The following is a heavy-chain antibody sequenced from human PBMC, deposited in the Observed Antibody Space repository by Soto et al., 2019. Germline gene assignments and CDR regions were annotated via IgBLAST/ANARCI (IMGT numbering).Heavy chain of an antibody. CDR2: INPSGGST. Sequence: QVQLVQSGAEVKKPGASVKVSCKASGYTFTSYYMHWVRQAPGQGLEWMGIINPSGGSTSYAQKFQGRVTMTRDTSTSTVYMELSSLRSEDTAVYYCARDQAPLSSSGGAYYYYYYGMDVWGQGTTVTVSS. CDR1: GYTFTSYY. J-gene: IGHJ6*02. D-gene: IGHD6-6*01. V-gene: IGHV1-46*01. CDR3: ARDQAPLSSSGGAYYYYYYGMDV.